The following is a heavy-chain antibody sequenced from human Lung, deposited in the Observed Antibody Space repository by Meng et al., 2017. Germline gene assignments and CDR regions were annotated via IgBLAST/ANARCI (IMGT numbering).Heavy chain of an antibody. D-gene: IGHD6-13*01. CDR3: ARDEDISAAGKLFGDY. CDR1: GYNFPDYS. Sequence: QGQRVQAGAEGKKPGASVKVSCKPSGYNFPDYSIHWVRQAPGQGLEWMGRIDPKNGDTHYAQKFQGRVTMTGDTSISTAYMDLSGLRSDDTAVYYCARDEDISAAGKLFGDYWGQGTLVTVSS. CDR2: IDPKNGDT. J-gene: IGHJ4*02. V-gene: IGHV1-2*06.